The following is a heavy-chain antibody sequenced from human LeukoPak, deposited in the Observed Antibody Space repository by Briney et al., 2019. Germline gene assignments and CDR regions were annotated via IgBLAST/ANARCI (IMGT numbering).Heavy chain of an antibody. CDR3: AKDTDSSGYSNFDY. V-gene: IGHV3-30*04. Sequence: GGSLRLSCAASGFTFSSYAMHWVRQAPGKGLEWVAVISYDGSNKYYADSVKGRFTISRDNSKNTLYLQMNSLRAEDTALYYCAKDTDSSGYSNFDYWGQGTLVTVSS. CDR2: ISYDGSNK. D-gene: IGHD3-22*01. J-gene: IGHJ4*02. CDR1: GFTFSSYA.